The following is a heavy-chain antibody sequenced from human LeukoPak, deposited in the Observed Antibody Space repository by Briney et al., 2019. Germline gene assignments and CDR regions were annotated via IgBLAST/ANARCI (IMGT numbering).Heavy chain of an antibody. CDR2: IYYSGST. V-gene: IGHV4-59*08. CDR3: ARLGTVDTAMVYYFDY. Sequence: SETLSLTCTVSGGSISSYYWSWIRQPPGKGLEWIGYIYYSGSTNYNSSLKSRVTISVDTSKNQFSLKLSSVTAADTAVYYCARLGTVDTAMVYYFDYWGQGTLVTVSS. D-gene: IGHD5-18*01. J-gene: IGHJ4*02. CDR1: GGSISSYY.